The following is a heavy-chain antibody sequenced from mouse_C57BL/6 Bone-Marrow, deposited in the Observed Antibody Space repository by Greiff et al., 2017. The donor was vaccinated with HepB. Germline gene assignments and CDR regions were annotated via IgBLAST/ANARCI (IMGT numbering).Heavy chain of an antibody. J-gene: IGHJ3*01. V-gene: IGHV5-6*02. CDR3: ARRGGGYYAY. CDR1: GFTFSSYG. Sequence: EVKLMESGGDLVKPGGSLKLSCAASGFTFSSYGMSWVRQTPDKRLEWVATISSGGSYTYYPDSVKGRFTISRDNAKNTLYLQMSRLKSEDTAMYYCARRGGGYYAYWGQGTLVTVSA. D-gene: IGHD2-3*01. CDR2: ISSGGSYT.